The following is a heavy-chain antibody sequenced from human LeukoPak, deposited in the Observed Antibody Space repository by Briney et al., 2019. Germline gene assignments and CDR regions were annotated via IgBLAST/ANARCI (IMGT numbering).Heavy chain of an antibody. CDR1: GCTFTSSA. J-gene: IGHJ5*02. Sequence: GASVKVSCKASGCTFTSSAVQWVRQARGQRLEWIGWIVVGSGNTNYAQKFQERVTITRDMSTSTAYMELSSLRCEDTAVYYCAAGSFGGRQWLVQRDLNWFDPWGQGTLVTVSS. V-gene: IGHV1-58*01. CDR3: AAGSFGGRQWLVQRDLNWFDP. CDR2: IVVGSGNT. D-gene: IGHD6-19*01.